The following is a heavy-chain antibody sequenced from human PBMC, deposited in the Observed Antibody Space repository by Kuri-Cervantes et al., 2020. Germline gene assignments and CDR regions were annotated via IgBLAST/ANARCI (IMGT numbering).Heavy chain of an antibody. J-gene: IGHJ6*02. CDR2: IKSKTDGGTT. CDR3: ARVRWEPPYYYGMDV. CDR1: RFTFSNAW. Sequence: GESLKISCAASRFTFSNAWMTWVRQAPGKGLEWVGRIKSKTDGGTTDYAAPVKGRFIISRDDSKNTLYLQMNSLRAEDTAVYYCARVRWEPPYYYGMDVWGQGTTVTVSS. D-gene: IGHD1-26*01. V-gene: IGHV3-15*01.